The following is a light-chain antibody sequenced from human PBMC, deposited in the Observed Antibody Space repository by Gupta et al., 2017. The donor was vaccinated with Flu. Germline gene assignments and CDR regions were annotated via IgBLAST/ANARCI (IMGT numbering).Light chain of an antibody. J-gene: IGLJ1*01. CDR1: GLPNQY. V-gene: IGLV3-25*02. CDR2: KDN. Sequence: SYELTQSPSVSVSPGQTARITCSGNGLPNQYAYWYQQKPGQAPVLVIYKDNVRPSGIPERLSGSSSGTTVTLTISGVQAEDEADYYCQSADSSGIYVFGSGTRVTVL. CDR3: QSADSSGIYV.